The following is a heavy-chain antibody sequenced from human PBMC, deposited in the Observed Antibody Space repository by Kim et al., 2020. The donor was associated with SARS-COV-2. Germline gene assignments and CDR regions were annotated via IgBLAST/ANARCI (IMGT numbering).Heavy chain of an antibody. Sequence: TYYNPSLKGRVTISVDRSKNQFSLKLSSVTAADTAVYYCARVGRLHWFDPWGQGTLVTVSS. D-gene: IGHD4-17*01. J-gene: IGHJ5*02. CDR2: T. V-gene: IGHV4-30-2*01. CDR3: ARVGRLHWFDP.